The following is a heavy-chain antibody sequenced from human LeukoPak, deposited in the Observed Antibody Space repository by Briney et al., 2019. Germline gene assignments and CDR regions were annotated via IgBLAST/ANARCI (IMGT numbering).Heavy chain of an antibody. J-gene: IGHJ6*03. D-gene: IGHD1-1*01. CDR3: ARPSYKFFGIGYMDV. CDR1: GGTFRSYA. V-gene: IGHV1-69*05. CDR2: IIPIFGTA. Sequence: GASVKVSCKASGGTFRSYAISWVRHAPGHGLEWMGGIIPIFGTANYAQKFQGRVTITTDESTSTAYMELSSLRSEDTAVNYCARPSYKFFGIGYMDVWGKGTTVTVSS.